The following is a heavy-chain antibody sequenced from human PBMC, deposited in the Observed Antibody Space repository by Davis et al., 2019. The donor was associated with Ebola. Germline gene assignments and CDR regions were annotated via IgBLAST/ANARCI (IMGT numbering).Heavy chain of an antibody. V-gene: IGHV4-39*01. D-gene: IGHD3-22*01. Sequence: GSLRLSCTVSGGSISSSSYYWGWIRQPPGKGLEWIGSIYYSGSTYYNPSLKSRVTISVDTSKNQFSLKLSSVTAADTAVYYCASDHNYDSSGYNGMDVWGQGTTVTVSS. J-gene: IGHJ6*02. CDR1: GGSISSSSYY. CDR3: ASDHNYDSSGYNGMDV. CDR2: IYYSGST.